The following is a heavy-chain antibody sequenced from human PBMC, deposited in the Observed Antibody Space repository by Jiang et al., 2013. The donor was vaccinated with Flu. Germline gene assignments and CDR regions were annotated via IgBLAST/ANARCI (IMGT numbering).Heavy chain of an antibody. CDR2: IYYSGST. CDR1: GGSISSYY. Sequence: GLVKPSETLSLTCTVSGGSISSYYWSWIRQPPGKGLEWIGYIYYSGSTNYNPSLKSRVTISVDTSKNQFSLKLSSVTAADTAVYYCARLVWGFLEWLLDYWGQGTLVTVSS. V-gene: IGHV4-59*01. CDR3: ARLVWGFLEWLLDY. J-gene: IGHJ4*02. D-gene: IGHD3-3*01.